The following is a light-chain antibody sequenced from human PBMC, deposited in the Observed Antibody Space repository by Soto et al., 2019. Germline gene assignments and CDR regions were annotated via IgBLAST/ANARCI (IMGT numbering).Light chain of an antibody. J-gene: IGKJ1*01. CDR3: PQYGTPPPRT. Sequence: EIVLTQSPGTLSLSPGERATLSCRASQSVSSNSLVWYQQKPGQAPRLLIYGASNRATGIPDRVSGSGSGTAFTLTFSRLDPGDFAVYNCPQYGTPPPRTFGQGTKLNIK. CDR1: QSVSSNS. CDR2: GAS. V-gene: IGKV3-20*01.